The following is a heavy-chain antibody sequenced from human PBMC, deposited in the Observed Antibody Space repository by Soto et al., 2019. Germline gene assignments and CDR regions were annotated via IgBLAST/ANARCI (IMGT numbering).Heavy chain of an antibody. CDR1: ELNISSFA. CDR3: AKGLLGYCSGGSCPDAFDT. V-gene: IGHV3-23*01. D-gene: IGHD2-15*01. Sequence: GGSKRLSYAASELNISSFAMSWIRQKQGKGLEWVSAISGSGGSTYYADSVKGRFTISRDNSKNTLYLQMNSLRAEDTAVYYCAKGLLGYCSGGSCPDAFDTWGQGTMVTVSS. CDR2: ISGSGGST. J-gene: IGHJ3*02.